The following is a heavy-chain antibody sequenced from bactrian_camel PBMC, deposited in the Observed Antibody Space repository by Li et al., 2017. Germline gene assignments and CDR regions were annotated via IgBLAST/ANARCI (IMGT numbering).Heavy chain of an antibody. Sequence: VESGGGLVQPGGSLRLSYAASGFTFDDYAMGWIRQAPGKGLEWVSSITWNGDSTNYADSVKGRFTISRDNAKNTVYLQMNSLKSEDTALYYCATRRAGGSWGTPFGYWGQGTQVTVS. V-gene: IGHV3-1*01. CDR1: GFTFDDYA. CDR2: ITWNGDST. J-gene: IGHJ6*01. D-gene: IGHD6*01. CDR3: ATRRAGGSWGTPFGY.